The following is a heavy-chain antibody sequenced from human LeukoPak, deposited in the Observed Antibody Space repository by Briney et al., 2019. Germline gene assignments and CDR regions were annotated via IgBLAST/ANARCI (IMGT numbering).Heavy chain of an antibody. D-gene: IGHD5-12*01. CDR2: ISSSSSTI. Sequence: GGSLRLSCAASGFTFSSYSMNWVRQAPGKGLEWVSFISSSSSTIYYADSVKGRFTISRDKSKNPLYLQMSSVRAEETAVYYCAKGGYDYVEIGYFDYWGQGALVTVSS. V-gene: IGHV3-48*01. CDR1: GFTFSSYS. J-gene: IGHJ4*02. CDR3: AKGGYDYVEIGYFDY.